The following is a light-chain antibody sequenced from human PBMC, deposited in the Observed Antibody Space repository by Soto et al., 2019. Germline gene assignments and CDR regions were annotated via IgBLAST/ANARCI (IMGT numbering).Light chain of an antibody. V-gene: IGKV3-20*01. Sequence: EIVLTQSPGTLSLSRGDRATLSCRASQSVSSDDLAWYQQKPGQAHRLLIFGASIRATGISDRFGGSGSGTDFTLTISRLEPEDFAVYYCQQYGSSPITFGPGTKVHIK. J-gene: IGKJ3*01. CDR1: QSVSSDD. CDR3: QQYGSSPIT. CDR2: GAS.